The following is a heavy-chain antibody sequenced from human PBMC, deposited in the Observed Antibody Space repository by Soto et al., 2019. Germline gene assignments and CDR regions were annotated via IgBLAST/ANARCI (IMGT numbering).Heavy chain of an antibody. J-gene: IGHJ2*01. CDR3: AISIFGVVGWYFDL. D-gene: IGHD3-3*01. CDR2: FDPEDGET. CDR1: GYTLTELS. Sequence: ASVKVSCKVSGYTLTELSMHWVRQAPGKGLEWMGGFDPEDGETIYAQKFQGRVTMTEDTSTDTAYMELSSLRSEDTAVYYCAISIFGVVGWYFDLWGRGTLVTVSS. V-gene: IGHV1-24*01.